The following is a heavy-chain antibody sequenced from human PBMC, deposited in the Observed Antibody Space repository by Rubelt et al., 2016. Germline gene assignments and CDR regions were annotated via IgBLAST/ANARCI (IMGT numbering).Heavy chain of an antibody. V-gene: IGHV1-46*01. CDR3: ARDVIVVVPAAPYAFDI. Sequence: QVQLVQSGAEVKKPGASVKVSCKASGYTFTSYYMHWVRQAPGQGLEWMGIINPRGGRTSYAPKCQGRVTMTRDTSTSTVYMELGSLRSEDTAGYYCARDVIVVVPAAPYAFDIWGQGTMVTVSS. CDR2: INPRGGRT. D-gene: IGHD2-2*01. CDR1: GYTFTSYY. J-gene: IGHJ3*02.